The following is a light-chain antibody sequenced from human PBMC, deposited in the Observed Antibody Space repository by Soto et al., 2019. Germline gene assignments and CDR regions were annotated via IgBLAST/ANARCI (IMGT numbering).Light chain of an antibody. CDR3: QQRSNWPT. Sequence: EIVLTQSPATLSLSPGERATLSCRASQSVGSDLAWYQQKPGQAPRLLIYDASNRATGIPARFSGSGSGTDVTLTISSREPEDFAVYYCQQRSNWPTFGGGTKVEIK. CDR1: QSVGSD. CDR2: DAS. J-gene: IGKJ4*01. V-gene: IGKV3-11*01.